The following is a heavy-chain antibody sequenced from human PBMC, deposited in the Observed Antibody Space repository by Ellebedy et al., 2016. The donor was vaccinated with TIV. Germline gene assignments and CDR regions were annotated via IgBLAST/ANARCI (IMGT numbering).Heavy chain of an antibody. CDR2: ISSSGSTI. Sequence: GESLKISXAASGFTFSDYYMSWIRQAPGKGLEWVSYISSSGSTIYYADSVKGRFTISRDNAKNSLYLQMNSLRAEDTAVHYCARDSWPWGSGGSCSYYWGQGTLVTVSS. D-gene: IGHD2-15*01. CDR3: ARDSWPWGSGGSCSYY. V-gene: IGHV3-11*01. J-gene: IGHJ4*02. CDR1: GFTFSDYY.